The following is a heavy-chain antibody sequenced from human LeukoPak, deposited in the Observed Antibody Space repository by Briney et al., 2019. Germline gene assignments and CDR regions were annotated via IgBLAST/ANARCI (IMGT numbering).Heavy chain of an antibody. J-gene: IGHJ4*02. CDR2: TNTNTGNP. D-gene: IGHD6-19*01. V-gene: IGHV7-4-1*02. Sequence: ASVKVSCKASGYTFTSYAMNWVRQAPGQGLEWMGWTNTNTGNPTYAQGFTGRFVFSLDTSVSTAYLQISSLKAEDTAVYYCARSIAVAGTYSFDYWGQGTLVTVSS. CDR3: ARSIAVAGTYSFDY. CDR1: GYTFTSYA.